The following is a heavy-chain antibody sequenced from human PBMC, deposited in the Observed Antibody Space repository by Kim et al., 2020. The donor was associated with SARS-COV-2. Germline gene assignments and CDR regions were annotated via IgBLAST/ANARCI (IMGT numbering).Heavy chain of an antibody. D-gene: IGHD2-15*01. CDR3: ARPYCSGGSCYSAIDY. V-gene: IGHV3-30*01. Sequence: SVKGRFTISRDNSKNTLYLQMNSLRAEDTAVYYCARPYCSGGSCYSAIDYWGQGTLVTVSS. J-gene: IGHJ4*02.